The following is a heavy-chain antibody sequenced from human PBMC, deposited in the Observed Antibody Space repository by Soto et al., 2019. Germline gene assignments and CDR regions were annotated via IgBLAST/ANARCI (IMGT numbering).Heavy chain of an antibody. D-gene: IGHD3-3*01. CDR2: IKQDGSEK. CDR1: GFTFSSYW. Sequence: GGSLRLSCAASGFTFSSYWMSWVRQAPGKGLEWVANIKQDGSEKYYVDSVKGRFTISRDNAKNSLYLQMNSLRAEDTAVYYCARDSEGIAIFGVVRNAFDIWGQGTMVTVSS. CDR3: ARDSEGIAIFGVVRNAFDI. V-gene: IGHV3-7*03. J-gene: IGHJ3*02.